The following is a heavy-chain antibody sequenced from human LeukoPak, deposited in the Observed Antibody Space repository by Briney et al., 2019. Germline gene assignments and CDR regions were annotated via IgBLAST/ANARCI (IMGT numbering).Heavy chain of an antibody. CDR3: ARREWLKLGLDY. CDR2: ISYDGSNK. V-gene: IGHV3-30-3*01. J-gene: IGHJ4*02. Sequence: PGRSLRLSCAASGFTFSSYAMHWVRQAPGKGLEWVAVISYDGSNKYYADSVKGRFTISRDNSKNTLYLQMNSLRAEDTAAYYCARREWLKLGLDYWGQGTLVTVSS. CDR1: GFTFSSYA. D-gene: IGHD3-3*01.